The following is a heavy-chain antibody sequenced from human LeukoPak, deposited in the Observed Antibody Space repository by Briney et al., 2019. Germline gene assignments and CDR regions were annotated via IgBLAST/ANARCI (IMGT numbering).Heavy chain of an antibody. CDR2: MYYSGTT. V-gene: IGHV4-31*03. CDR3: TRLRNLWGVDF. D-gene: IGHD3-16*01. J-gene: IGHJ4*02. CDR1: GDSISSGAYY. Sequence: SETLSLTCTVSGDSISSGAYYWSWIRQHPGKGLEWIGYMYYSGTTYYNPSLKSRVTMSVDTSKNQFSLKLNSVTAADTAVYFCTRLRNLWGVDFWGQGTLVTVSS.